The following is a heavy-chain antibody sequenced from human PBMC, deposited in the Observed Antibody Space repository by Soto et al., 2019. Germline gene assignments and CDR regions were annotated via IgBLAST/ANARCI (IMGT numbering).Heavy chain of an antibody. J-gene: IGHJ6*02. CDR3: ARARIVVVPAAILPYYYYGMDV. CDR2: ISYDGSNK. Sequence: QVQLVESGGGVVQPGRSLRLSCAASGFTFSSYAMHWVRQAPGKGLEWVAVISYDGSNKYYADSVKGRFTISRDNSKNTLYLQMNSLRAEDTAVYYCARARIVVVPAAILPYYYYGMDVWGQGTTVTVSS. D-gene: IGHD2-2*02. V-gene: IGHV3-30-3*01. CDR1: GFTFSSYA.